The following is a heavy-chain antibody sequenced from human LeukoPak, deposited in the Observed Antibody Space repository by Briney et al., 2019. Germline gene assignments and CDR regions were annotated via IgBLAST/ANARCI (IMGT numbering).Heavy chain of an antibody. J-gene: IGHJ6*03. CDR2: ISAYNGNT. D-gene: IGHD1-26*01. Sequence: ASVKVSCTASGSTFTSYGISWVRQAPGQGLEWMGWISAYNGNTNYAQKLQGRVTMTTDTSTSTAYMELRSMRSDDTAVYYCARVGGYSGSYYYYYYMDVWGKGTTVTISS. CDR1: GSTFTSYG. V-gene: IGHV1-18*01. CDR3: ARVGGYSGSYYYYYYMDV.